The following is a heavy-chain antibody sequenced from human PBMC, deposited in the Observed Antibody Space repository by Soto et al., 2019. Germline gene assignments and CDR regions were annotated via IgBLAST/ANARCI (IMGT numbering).Heavy chain of an antibody. CDR3: VRYCSGGSCPIVY. V-gene: IGHV5-51*01. CDR2: IYPGDSET. CDR1: GYSFTSYW. J-gene: IGHJ4*02. D-gene: IGHD2-15*01. Sequence: GESLKISCKGSGYSFTSYWIGWVRQMPGKGLEWMGNIYPGDSETTYSPSFEGQVTISADKSISTAYLQWSSLKASDTAIYHCVRYCSGGSCPIVYWGQGTLVTVSS.